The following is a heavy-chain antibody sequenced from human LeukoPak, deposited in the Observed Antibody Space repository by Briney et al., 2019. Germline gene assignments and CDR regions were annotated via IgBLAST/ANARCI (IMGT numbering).Heavy chain of an antibody. CDR3: ARAYGDYGEDY. V-gene: IGHV3-48*01. CDR2: ISSSSSTI. Sequence: GGSLRLSCAASGFTFSSYSMNWVRQAPGKGLEWVSYISSSSSTIYYADSVKGRFTISRDNAKNSLYLQMNSLRAEDTAVYYCARAYGDYGEDYWGQGTLVTVSS. D-gene: IGHD4-17*01. CDR1: GFTFSSYS. J-gene: IGHJ4*02.